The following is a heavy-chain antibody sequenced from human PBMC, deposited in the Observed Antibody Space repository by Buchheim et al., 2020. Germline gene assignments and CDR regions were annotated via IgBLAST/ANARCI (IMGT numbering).Heavy chain of an antibody. J-gene: IGHJ4*02. Sequence: QVQLVQSGAEVKKPGASVKVSCKASGYTFTSYYMHWVRQAPGQGLEWMGIINPSGGSTSYAQKFQGRVTMTRDTSTSPVYMELSSLRSEDTAVYYCARDRGLSTSSTPAKYYFDYWGQGTL. CDR2: INPSGGST. D-gene: IGHD2-2*01. V-gene: IGHV1-46*03. CDR1: GYTFTSYY. CDR3: ARDRGLSTSSTPAKYYFDY.